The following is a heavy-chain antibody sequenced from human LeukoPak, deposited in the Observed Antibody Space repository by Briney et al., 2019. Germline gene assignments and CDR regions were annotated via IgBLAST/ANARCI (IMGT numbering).Heavy chain of an antibody. J-gene: IGHJ3*02. V-gene: IGHV3-7*01. CDR2: IKQDGSEK. Sequence: GGSLRLPCAASGFTFSSYWMSWVRQAPGKGLEWVANIKQDGSEKYYVDSVKGRFTISRDNAKNSLYLQMNSLRAEDTAVYYCARDLSRSYYYDSRPGAFDIWGQGTMVTVSS. D-gene: IGHD3-22*01. CDR1: GFTFSSYW. CDR3: ARDLSRSYYYDSRPGAFDI.